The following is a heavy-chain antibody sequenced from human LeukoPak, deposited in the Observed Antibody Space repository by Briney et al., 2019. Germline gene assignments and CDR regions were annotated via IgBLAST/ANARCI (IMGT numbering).Heavy chain of an antibody. CDR1: GFTFSSYA. J-gene: IGHJ3*02. V-gene: IGHV3-30-3*01. Sequence: PGRSLRLSCAASGFTFSSYAMHWVRQAPGKGLEWVAVISYDGSNKYYADSVKGRFTISRDNSKNTLYLQMNSLRAEDTAVYYWAKEKRWFSFHDAFDIWGQGTMVTVSS. D-gene: IGHD2-15*01. CDR2: ISYDGSNK. CDR3: AKEKRWFSFHDAFDI.